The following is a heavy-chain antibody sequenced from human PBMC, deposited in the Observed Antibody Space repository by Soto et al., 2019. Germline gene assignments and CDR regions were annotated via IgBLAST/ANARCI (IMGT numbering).Heavy chain of an antibody. J-gene: IGHJ4*02. V-gene: IGHV3-21*01. CDR1: GFTFSSYS. Sequence: PGGSLRLSCAASGFTFSSYSMNWVRQAPGKGLEWVSSISSSSSSYIYYADSVKGRFTISRDNAKNSLYLQMNSLRAEDTAVYYCAREGIAVAGYYFDYWGQGTLVTVSS. CDR2: ISSSSSSYI. CDR3: AREGIAVAGYYFDY. D-gene: IGHD6-19*01.